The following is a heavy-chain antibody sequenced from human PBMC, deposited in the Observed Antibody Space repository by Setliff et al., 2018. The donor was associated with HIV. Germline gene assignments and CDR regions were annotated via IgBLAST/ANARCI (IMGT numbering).Heavy chain of an antibody. CDR2: IVVGSGNT. CDR3: AADPQTGTTSYDAFDI. D-gene: IGHD1-7*01. J-gene: IGHJ3*02. V-gene: IGHV1-58*01. CDR1: GFTFTNSA. Sequence: SVKVSCKASGFTFTNSAVQWVRQARGQRLEWIGWIVVGSGNTNYAQRFQERVTITRDMSTSRAYMELSGLRTEDTAVYYCAADPQTGTTSYDAFDIWGQGTVVTVSS.